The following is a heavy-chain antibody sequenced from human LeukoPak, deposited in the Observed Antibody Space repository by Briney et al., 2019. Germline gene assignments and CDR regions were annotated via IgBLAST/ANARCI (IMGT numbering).Heavy chain of an antibody. Sequence: GGSLRLSCAASGFTFSSYGMHWVRQAPGKGLEWVAFIRYDGSNKYYADSVKGRFTISRDNSKNTLYLQMNSLRAEDTAVYYCAKDRDRDNYYVDAFDIWGQGTMVTVSS. D-gene: IGHD3-10*02. J-gene: IGHJ3*02. CDR1: GFTFSSYG. V-gene: IGHV3-30*02. CDR3: AKDRDRDNYYVDAFDI. CDR2: IRYDGSNK.